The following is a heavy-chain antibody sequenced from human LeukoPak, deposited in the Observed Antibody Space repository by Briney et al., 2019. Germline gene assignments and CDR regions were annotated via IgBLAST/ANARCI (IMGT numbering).Heavy chain of an antibody. CDR3: ARSPVWWELPTALDY. CDR2: ISAYNGNT. J-gene: IGHJ4*02. Sequence: VASVTVSCKASGYTFTSYGIRWVRQAPGQGLEWMGWISAYNGNTNYAQKLQGRVTMTTDTSTSTAYMELRSLRSDDTAVYYCARSPVWWELPTALDYWGQGTLVTVSS. CDR1: GYTFTSYG. D-gene: IGHD1-26*01. V-gene: IGHV1-18*01.